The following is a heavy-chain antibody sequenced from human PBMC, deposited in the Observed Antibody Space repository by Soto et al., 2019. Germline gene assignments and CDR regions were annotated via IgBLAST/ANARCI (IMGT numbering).Heavy chain of an antibody. D-gene: IGHD3-22*01. V-gene: IGHV1-8*01. Sequence: QVQLVQSGAEVKKPGASVKVSCKASGYTFTSYDINWVRQATGQGLEWMGWMNPNSGNTGYAQKFQGRVNMTRNTSISTAYMELSSLRSEDTAVYYCARGPTTYYYDSSGYYDAYYYGMDVWGQGTTVTVSS. CDR1: GYTFTSYD. CDR2: MNPNSGNT. CDR3: ARGPTTYYYDSSGYYDAYYYGMDV. J-gene: IGHJ6*02.